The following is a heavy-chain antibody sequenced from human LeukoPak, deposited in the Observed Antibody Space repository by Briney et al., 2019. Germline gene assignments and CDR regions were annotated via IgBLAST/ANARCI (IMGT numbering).Heavy chain of an antibody. CDR1: GGSISTYY. CDR3: ARHAYYYDRSGSYEAFDI. Sequence: PSETLSLTCTVSGGSISTYYWSWIRQPPGKGLEWIGSMYYSGSTNYKPSLKSRVTISVDTSKNQFSLKLSSVTAADTAVYYCARHAYYYDRSGSYEAFDIWGQGTIVPVSS. D-gene: IGHD3-22*01. CDR2: MYYSGST. V-gene: IGHV4-59*08. J-gene: IGHJ3*02.